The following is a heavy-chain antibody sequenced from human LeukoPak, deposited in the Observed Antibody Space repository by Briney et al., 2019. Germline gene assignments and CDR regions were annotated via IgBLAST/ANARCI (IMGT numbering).Heavy chain of an antibody. CDR1: GFTFSNYG. V-gene: IGHV3-21*04. J-gene: IGHJ4*02. Sequence: TGGSLRLSCTASGFTFSNYGMNWVRQAPGKGPEWVSFTDTSGNYIYYGDSVKGRFTISRDNAKNLVFLQMNSLRAEDAAVYYCAKAYSSSQSFDYWGQGTLVTVSS. D-gene: IGHD6-13*01. CDR2: TDTSGNYI. CDR3: AKAYSSSQSFDY.